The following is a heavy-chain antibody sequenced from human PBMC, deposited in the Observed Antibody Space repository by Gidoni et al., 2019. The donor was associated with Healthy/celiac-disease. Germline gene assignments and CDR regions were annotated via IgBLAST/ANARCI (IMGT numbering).Heavy chain of an antibody. J-gene: IGHJ4*02. CDR3: ARAYYDSSGTVDY. D-gene: IGHD3-22*01. CDR1: GGTFSSYA. Sequence: GSSVKVSCKASGGTFSSYAISWVRQAPGQGLEWMGRIIPILGIANYAQKFQGRVTITADKSTSTAYMELSSLRSEDTAVYYCARAYYDSSGTVDYWGQGTLVTVSS. CDR2: IIPILGIA. V-gene: IGHV1-69*04.